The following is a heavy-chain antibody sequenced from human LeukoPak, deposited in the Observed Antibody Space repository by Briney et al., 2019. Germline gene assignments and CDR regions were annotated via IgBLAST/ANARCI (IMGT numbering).Heavy chain of an antibody. D-gene: IGHD3-10*01. CDR3: ARGGRKAASITEVGWFDP. Sequence: SETLSLTCTVSGGSISSSSYYWGWIRQPPGKGLEWIGSIYYSGSTYYNPSLKSRVTISVDRSKNQFSLKLSSVTAADTAVYYCARGGRKAASITEVGWFDPWGQGTLVTVSS. CDR1: GGSISSSSYY. V-gene: IGHV4-39*07. CDR2: IYYSGST. J-gene: IGHJ5*02.